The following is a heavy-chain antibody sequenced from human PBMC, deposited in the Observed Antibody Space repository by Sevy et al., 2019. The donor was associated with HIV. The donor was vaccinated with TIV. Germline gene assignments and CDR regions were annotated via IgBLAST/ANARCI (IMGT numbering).Heavy chain of an antibody. Sequence: GSLRLSCAASGFIFSTYAMHWVRQAPGKGLEWVAFIRHDGNNNYYADSLKGRFTISRDNSKNTLYLQMNSLRSEDTAVYYCAKESGYSYGYDYWGQGTLVTVSS. D-gene: IGHD5-18*01. CDR3: AKESGYSYGYDY. CDR1: GFIFSTYA. CDR2: IRHDGNNN. V-gene: IGHV3-30*02. J-gene: IGHJ4*02.